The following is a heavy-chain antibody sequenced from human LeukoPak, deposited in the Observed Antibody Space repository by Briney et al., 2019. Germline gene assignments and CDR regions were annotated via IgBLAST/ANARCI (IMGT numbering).Heavy chain of an antibody. Sequence: GGSLRLSCAASGFTFSSYAMSWVRQAPGKGLEWVSVIYSGGSTYYADSVKGRFTISRDNSKNTLYLQMNSLRAEDTAVYYCASLGRESTYYYDSSGYRNFDYWGQGTLVTVSS. V-gene: IGHV3-53*01. CDR1: GFTFSSYA. D-gene: IGHD3-22*01. CDR2: IYSGGST. CDR3: ASLGRESTYYYDSSGYRNFDY. J-gene: IGHJ4*02.